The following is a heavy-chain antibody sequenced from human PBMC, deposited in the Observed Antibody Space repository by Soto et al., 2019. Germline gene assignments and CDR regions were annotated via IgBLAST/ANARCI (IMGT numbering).Heavy chain of an antibody. CDR1: GYTRTNYD. D-gene: IGHD1-1*01. Sequence: QEQLVQSGAEVKKPGASVKVSCKASGYTRTNYDINWVRQATGQGLERMGWMNANSGDTDCAQRLEGRLTMTRDTSINTAYRQLGRLRSVDTAVYYCSRGVEGRDVWGQGTTVTVSS. CDR3: SRGVEGRDV. CDR2: MNANSGDT. J-gene: IGHJ6*02. V-gene: IGHV1-8*01.